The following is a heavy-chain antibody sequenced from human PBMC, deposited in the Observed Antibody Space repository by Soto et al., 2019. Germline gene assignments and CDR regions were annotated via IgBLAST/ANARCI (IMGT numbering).Heavy chain of an antibody. D-gene: IGHD2-15*01. J-gene: IGHJ4*02. V-gene: IGHV5-10-1*01. CDR2: IDPSDSYT. CDR3: ARSPVVTTYYFDY. Sequence: PGESLKISCKGSGYSFTSYWISWVRQMPGKGLEWMGRIDPSDSYTNYSPSFQGHVAISADKSISTAYPQWSSLKASDTAMYYCARSPVVTTYYFDYWGQGTLVTVLL. CDR1: GYSFTSYW.